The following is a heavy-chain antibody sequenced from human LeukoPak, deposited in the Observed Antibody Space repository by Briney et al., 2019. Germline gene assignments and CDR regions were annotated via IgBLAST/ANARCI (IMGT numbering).Heavy chain of an antibody. CDR2: MSYDGSNK. V-gene: IGHV3-30*18. Sequence: GGSLRLSCAASGFTFSSYGMHWVRQAPGKGLEWVAVMSYDGSNKYYADSVKGRFTISRDNSKNTLYLQMNSLRAEDTAVYYCAKTIRTRRTGIAARPRYPVEFVVDYWGQGTLVTVSS. D-gene: IGHD6-6*01. J-gene: IGHJ4*02. CDR1: GFTFSSYG. CDR3: AKTIRTRRTGIAARPRYPVEFVVDY.